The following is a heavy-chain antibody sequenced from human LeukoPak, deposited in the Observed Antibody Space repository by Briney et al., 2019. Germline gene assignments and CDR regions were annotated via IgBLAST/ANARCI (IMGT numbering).Heavy chain of an antibody. J-gene: IGHJ3*02. CDR3: ARGGGAVTTYAFDI. Sequence: PSGTLSLTCAVSGGSIGSSNWWSWVRQPPGKGLEWIGEIYHSGSTNYNPSLKSRVTISVDKSKNQFSLKLSSVTAADTAVYYCARGGGAVTTYAFDIWGQGTMVTVSS. CDR2: IYHSGST. CDR1: GGSIGSSNW. V-gene: IGHV4-4*02. D-gene: IGHD4-11*01.